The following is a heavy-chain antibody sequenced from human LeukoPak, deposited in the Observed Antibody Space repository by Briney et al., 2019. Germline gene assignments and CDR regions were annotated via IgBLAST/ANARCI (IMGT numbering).Heavy chain of an antibody. J-gene: IGHJ4*02. Sequence: GRSLRLSCAASGFTFSSYGMHWVRQAPGKGLEWVAVISYDGSNKYYADSVKGRFTISRDNSKNTLYLQVNSLRAEDTAVYYCAKEDGYSYGTLFYWGQGTLVTVSS. CDR1: GFTFSSYG. D-gene: IGHD5-18*01. CDR3: AKEDGYSYGTLFY. V-gene: IGHV3-30*18. CDR2: ISYDGSNK.